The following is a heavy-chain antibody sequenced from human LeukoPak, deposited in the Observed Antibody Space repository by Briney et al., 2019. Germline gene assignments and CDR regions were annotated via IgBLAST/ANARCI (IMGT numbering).Heavy chain of an antibody. Sequence: PVGSLRLSCAASGFTFDDYGMSWVRQAPGKGLGWVSGINWNGGSTGYADSVKGRFTISRDNAKNSLYLQMNSLRAEDTALYYCARDWGAYCGGDCVSWFDPWGQGTLVTVSS. CDR2: INWNGGST. D-gene: IGHD2-21*02. CDR1: GFTFDDYG. V-gene: IGHV3-20*04. CDR3: ARDWGAYCGGDCVSWFDP. J-gene: IGHJ5*02.